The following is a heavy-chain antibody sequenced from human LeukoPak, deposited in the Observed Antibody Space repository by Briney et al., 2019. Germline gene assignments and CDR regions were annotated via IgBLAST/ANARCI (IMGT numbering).Heavy chain of an antibody. J-gene: IGHJ6*02. V-gene: IGHV4-59*01. Sequence: SETLSLTCTVSGGSISSYYWSWIRQPPGKGLEWIGYIYYSGSTNYNPSLKSRVTISVDTSKNQFSLKQSSVTAADTAVYYCARDSLYGSGIEYYGMDVWGQGTTVTVSS. CDR3: ARDSLYGSGIEYYGMDV. D-gene: IGHD3-10*01. CDR1: GGSISSYY. CDR2: IYYSGST.